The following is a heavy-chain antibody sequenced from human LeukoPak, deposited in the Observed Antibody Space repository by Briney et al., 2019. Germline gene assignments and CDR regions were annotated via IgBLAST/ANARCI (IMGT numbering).Heavy chain of an antibody. CDR2: IYYSGST. D-gene: IGHD3-3*01. J-gene: IGHJ6*02. CDR3: ARADYDFWSGHIGRYYGMDV. CDR1: GGSISSYY. V-gene: IGHV4-59*01. Sequence: PSETLSLTCTVSGGSISSYYWSWIRQPPGKGLEWIGYIYYSGSTNYNPSLKRRVTISVDTSKNQFSLKLSSVTAADTAVYYCARADYDFWSGHIGRYYGMDVWGQGTTVTVSS.